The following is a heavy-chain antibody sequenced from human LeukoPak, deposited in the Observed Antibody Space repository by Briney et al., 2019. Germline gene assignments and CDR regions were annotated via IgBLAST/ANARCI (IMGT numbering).Heavy chain of an antibody. V-gene: IGHV4-31*03. CDR3: ARFHRATRDY. D-gene: IGHD2-15*01. J-gene: IGHJ4*02. CDR2: IYYSGST. CDR1: GGSISSGGYY. Sequence: SSQTLSLTCTVSGGSISSGGYYWSWIRKHPGKGLEWIGYIYYSGSTYYNPSLKSRVTISLDTSKNQFSLKLSSVTAADTAVYYCARFHRATRDYWGQGTLVTVSS.